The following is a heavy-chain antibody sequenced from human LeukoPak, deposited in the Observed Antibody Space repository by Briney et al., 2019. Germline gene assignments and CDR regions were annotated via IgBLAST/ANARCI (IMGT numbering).Heavy chain of an antibody. D-gene: IGHD4-11*01. Sequence: GGSLRLSCAASGFTFSDFYMSWIRLAPGKGLEWLSYINSDNTIYYADSVRGRFTISRDNAKNSLYLQMNSLRAEDTAVYYCARDIKSWTTVTLDYHYGMDVWGQGTTVTVSS. J-gene: IGHJ6*02. V-gene: IGHV3-11*01. CDR1: GFTFSDFY. CDR3: ARDIKSWTTVTLDYHYGMDV. CDR2: INSDNTI.